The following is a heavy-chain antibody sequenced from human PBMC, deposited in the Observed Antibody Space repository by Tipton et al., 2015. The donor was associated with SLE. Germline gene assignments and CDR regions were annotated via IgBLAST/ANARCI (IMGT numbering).Heavy chain of an antibody. J-gene: IGHJ4*02. V-gene: IGHV4-59*13. CDR2: ANRNEGT. CDR1: GASTNTKY. CDR3: ARVLDVLDY. Sequence: TLSLTCTVSGASTNTKYWTWIRQSPGKGLEWIGYANRNEGTKIKSSLERRVTISLDTSRSQFSLRLSSVTAADTAVYYCARVLDVLDYWGQGTLVTVSS. D-gene: IGHD1-1*01.